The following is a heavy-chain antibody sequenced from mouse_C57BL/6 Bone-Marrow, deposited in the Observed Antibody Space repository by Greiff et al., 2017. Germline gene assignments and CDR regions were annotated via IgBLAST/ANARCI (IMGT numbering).Heavy chain of an antibody. CDR1: GFTFSGYA. D-gene: IGHD2-3*01. CDR3: TRDGGDGSFDY. Sequence: EVNLLESGAGLVKPGGSLKLSCAASGFTFSGYAMSWVRQSPEKRLEWIAYISSGSGYIYYAENFKGRVTISRDKATNTLYLHLSSLKSEDTPMYYCTRDGGDGSFDYWGQGTPVTVSA. J-gene: IGHJ4*01. V-gene: IGHV5-9-1*02. CDR2: ISSGSGYI.